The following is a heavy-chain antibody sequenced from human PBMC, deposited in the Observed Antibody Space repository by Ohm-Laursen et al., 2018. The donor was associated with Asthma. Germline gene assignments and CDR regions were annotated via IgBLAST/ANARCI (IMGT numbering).Heavy chain of an antibody. CDR2: ISYDGSNK. J-gene: IGHJ1*01. CDR3: AKDLAMIVVVEPGLQH. Sequence: SLRLSCAAPGFTFRSYAMHWVRQAPGKGLEWVAVISYDGSNKYYADSVKGRFTISRDNSKNTLYLQMNSLRAEDTAVYYCAKDLAMIVVVEPGLQHWGQGTLVTVSS. V-gene: IGHV3-30*04. CDR1: GFTFRSYA. D-gene: IGHD3-22*01.